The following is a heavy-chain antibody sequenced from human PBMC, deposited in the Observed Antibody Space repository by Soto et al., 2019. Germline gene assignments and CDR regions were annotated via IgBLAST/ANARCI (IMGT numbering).Heavy chain of an antibody. D-gene: IGHD2-15*01. CDR3: ARQSGSAVIGGPIYYYYMDV. CDR1: GGSISSYY. V-gene: IGHV4-59*08. Sequence: SETLSLTCTVSGGSISSYYWSWIRQPPGKGLEWIGYIYYSGSTNYNPSLKSRVTISVDTSKNQFSLKLSSVTAADTAVYYCARQSGSAVIGGPIYYYYMDVWGKGTTVTVSS. J-gene: IGHJ6*03. CDR2: IYYSGST.